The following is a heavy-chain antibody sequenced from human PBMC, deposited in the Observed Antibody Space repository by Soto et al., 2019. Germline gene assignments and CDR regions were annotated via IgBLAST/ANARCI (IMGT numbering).Heavy chain of an antibody. CDR1: GGSVSSGSYY. Sequence: SETLSLTCTVSGGSVSSGSYYWSWIRQPPGKGLEWIGYIYYSGSTNYNPSPKSRVTISVDTSKNQFSLKLSSVTAADTAVYYWARDPYSSPPYYYYGMDVWGQGTTVTVSS. CDR3: ARDPYSSPPYYYYGMDV. J-gene: IGHJ6*02. V-gene: IGHV4-61*01. CDR2: IYYSGST. D-gene: IGHD6-13*01.